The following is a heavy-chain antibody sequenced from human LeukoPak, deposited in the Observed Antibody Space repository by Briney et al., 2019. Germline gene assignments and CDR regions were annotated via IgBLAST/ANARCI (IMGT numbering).Heavy chain of an antibody. Sequence: GGSLRLSCEGSGFSFSSYWMTWVRQLPGKGPEWVANIRQDESERYFADSVKGRFTISRDNAKNTLFLQMNNLRAEDTAVYFCAKDLFRWSFDHWGQGNLVTVSS. J-gene: IGHJ4*02. CDR2: IRQDESER. V-gene: IGHV3-7*03. CDR3: AKDLFRWSFDH. CDR1: GFSFSSYW. D-gene: IGHD2-15*01.